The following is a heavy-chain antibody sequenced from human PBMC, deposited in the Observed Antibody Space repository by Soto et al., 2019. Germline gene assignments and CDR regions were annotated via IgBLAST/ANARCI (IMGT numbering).Heavy chain of an antibody. Sequence: QVQLVQSGAEVKKPGSSVKVSCKASGGTFSSYAISWVRQAPGQGLEWMGGIIPIFGTANYAQKFQGRVTITADESTSTAYMELSSLRSEDTAVYYCASTHYGSGSYDTIRPKTEYYYYGMDVWGQGTTVTVSS. J-gene: IGHJ6*02. CDR3: ASTHYGSGSYDTIRPKTEYYYYGMDV. D-gene: IGHD3-10*01. V-gene: IGHV1-69*01. CDR1: GGTFSSYA. CDR2: IIPIFGTA.